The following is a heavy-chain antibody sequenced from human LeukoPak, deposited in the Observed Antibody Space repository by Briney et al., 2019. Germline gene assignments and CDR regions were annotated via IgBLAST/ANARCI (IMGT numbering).Heavy chain of an antibody. V-gene: IGHV3-33*01. D-gene: IGHD6-6*01. J-gene: IGHJ4*02. CDR1: GFTFSSYG. CDR2: IWYDGSNK. Sequence: GGSLRLSCAASGFTFSSYGMHWVRQAPGKGLEWVAVIWYDGSNKYYADSVKGRFTISRDNSKNTLYLQMNSLRAEDTAVYYCARDKYRSSSYYFDYWGQGTLVTVSS. CDR3: ARDKYRSSSYYFDY.